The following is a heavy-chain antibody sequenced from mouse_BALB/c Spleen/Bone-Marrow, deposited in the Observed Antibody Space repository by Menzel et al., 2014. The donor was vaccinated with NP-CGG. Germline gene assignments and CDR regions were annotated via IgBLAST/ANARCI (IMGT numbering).Heavy chain of an antibody. Sequence: QVQLQQSGAELVKPGATVKLSCKASGYTFTSHWMHWVKQRPGQGLEWIGEINPSNGRSNYNEKFKSKATLTVDKSSSTAYMQLSSLTSEDSAVYYCARRGNYGAMDYWSQGTSVTVSS. CDR2: INPSNGRS. CDR3: ARRGNYGAMDY. V-gene: IGHV1S81*02. D-gene: IGHD2-1*01. CDR1: GYTFTSHW. J-gene: IGHJ4*01.